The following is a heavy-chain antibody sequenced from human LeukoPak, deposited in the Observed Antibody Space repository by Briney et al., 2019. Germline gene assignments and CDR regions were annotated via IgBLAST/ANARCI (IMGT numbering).Heavy chain of an antibody. J-gene: IGHJ4*02. V-gene: IGHV4-31*03. CDR2: IYHSGST. CDR3: ARGVYYDSSGYHHPLDY. CDR1: GGSISSGGYY. Sequence: ALSLTCTVTGGSISSGGYYWSWIRQHPGKGLEWIGYIYHSGSTYYNPSLESRVTISVDTSTNQFSLKLSSVTAADTAVYYCARGVYYDSSGYHHPLDYWGQGTLVTVSS. D-gene: IGHD3-22*01.